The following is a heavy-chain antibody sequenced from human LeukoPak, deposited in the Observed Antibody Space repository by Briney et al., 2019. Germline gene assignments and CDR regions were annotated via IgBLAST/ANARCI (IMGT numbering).Heavy chain of an antibody. V-gene: IGHV4-39*01. J-gene: IGHJ3*02. D-gene: IGHD4-17*01. CDR1: GGSISSSSYY. Sequence: PSETLSLTCTVSGGSISSSSYYWGWIRQPPGKGLEWIGSIYYSGSTYYNPSLKSRVTISVDTSKNQFSLKLSSVTAADTAVYYCARVAGTDYGDYNSAFDIWGQGTMVTVSS. CDR3: ARVAGTDYGDYNSAFDI. CDR2: IYYSGST.